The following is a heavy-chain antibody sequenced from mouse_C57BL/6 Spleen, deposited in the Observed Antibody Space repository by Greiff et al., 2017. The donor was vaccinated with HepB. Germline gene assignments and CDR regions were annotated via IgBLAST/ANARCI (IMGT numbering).Heavy chain of an antibody. Sequence: VQLKQSGPELVKPGASVKMSCKASGYTFTDYNMHWVKQSHGKSLEWIGYINPNNGGTSYNQKFKGKATLTVNKSSSTAYRELRSLTSEDSAVFYCARRGEVAAGAMDYWGQGTSVTVSS. CDR3: ARRGEVAAGAMDY. D-gene: IGHD1-1*02. V-gene: IGHV1-22*01. J-gene: IGHJ4*01. CDR1: GYTFTDYN. CDR2: INPNNGGT.